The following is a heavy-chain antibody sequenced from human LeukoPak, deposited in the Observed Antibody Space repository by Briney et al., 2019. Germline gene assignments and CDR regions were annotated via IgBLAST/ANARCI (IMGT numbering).Heavy chain of an antibody. J-gene: IGHJ5*02. Sequence: SETLSLTCTVSGGSMSSGSYYWSWIRQPAGEGLEWIGRIYTSGSTNYNPSLKSRVTISIDTSKNQFSLKLSSVTAADTAAYYCARDWTLGYCSGGSCYFQPWFDPWGQGTLVTVSS. D-gene: IGHD2-15*01. V-gene: IGHV4-61*02. CDR2: IYTSGST. CDR3: ARDWTLGYCSGGSCYFQPWFDP. CDR1: GGSMSSGSYY.